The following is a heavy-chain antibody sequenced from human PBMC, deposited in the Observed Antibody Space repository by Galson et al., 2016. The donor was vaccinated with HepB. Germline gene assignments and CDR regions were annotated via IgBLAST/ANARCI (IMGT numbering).Heavy chain of an antibody. Sequence: SVKVSCKASGYTFNNYNIHRLRQAPGQSLEWLGWINFGSGDTTYSQKFQGRLTITRDTSATTAYMELSGLGSEDTAVYFCAKAAGGYYDHWGQGTLVTVSS. CDR1: GYTFNNYN. CDR2: INFGSGDT. D-gene: IGHD2-15*01. CDR3: AKAAGGYYDH. J-gene: IGHJ4*02. V-gene: IGHV1-3*01.